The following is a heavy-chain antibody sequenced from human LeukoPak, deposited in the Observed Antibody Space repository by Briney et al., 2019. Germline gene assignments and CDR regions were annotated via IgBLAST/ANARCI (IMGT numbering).Heavy chain of an antibody. CDR1: GFTFSNYG. D-gene: IGHD2-2*01. CDR2: IWYDGSNK. Sequence: GRSLRLSCAASGFTFSNYGIHWVRQAPGKGLEWVAVIWYDGSNKYYADSVKGRFTISRDNSKNTLDLQMNSLRAEDTAVYYCAKDPSYCSSTSCYYRGPFDYWGQGTLVTVSS. CDR3: AKDPSYCSSTSCYYRGPFDY. V-gene: IGHV3-33*06. J-gene: IGHJ4*02.